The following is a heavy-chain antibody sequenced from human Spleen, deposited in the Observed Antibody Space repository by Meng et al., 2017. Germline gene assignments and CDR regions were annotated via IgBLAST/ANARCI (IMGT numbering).Heavy chain of an antibody. CDR2: INHSGST. J-gene: IGHJ4*02. Sequence: QVQLQRWGVGLLKPSETLSLTCVVSGGSFSDYYWSWIRQPPGKGLEWIGEINHSGSTNYNPSLESRATISVDTPQNNLSLKLSSVTAADSAVYYCARGPTTMAHDFDYWGQGTLVTVSS. CDR3: ARGPTTMAHDFDY. V-gene: IGHV4-34*01. D-gene: IGHD4-11*01. CDR1: GGSFSDYY.